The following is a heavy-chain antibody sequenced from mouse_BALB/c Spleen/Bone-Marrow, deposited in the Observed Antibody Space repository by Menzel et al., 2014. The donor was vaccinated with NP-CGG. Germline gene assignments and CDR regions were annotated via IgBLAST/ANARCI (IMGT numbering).Heavy chain of an antibody. CDR3: ARALGDGYYYAMDY. CDR2: IDPSDSET. J-gene: IGHJ4*01. Sequence: KLQQSGAELVKPGAPVKLSCKASGYTFTSYWMNWVKQRPGRGLEWIGRIDPSDSETHYNQKFKDKATLTVDNSSSTAYIQLSSLTSEDSAVYYCARALGDGYYYAMDYWGQGTSVTVSS. D-gene: IGHD2-3*01. CDR1: GYTFTSYW. V-gene: IGHV1-69*02.